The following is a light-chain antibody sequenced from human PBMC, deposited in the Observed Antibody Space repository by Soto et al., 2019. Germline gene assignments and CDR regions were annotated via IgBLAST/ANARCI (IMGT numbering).Light chain of an antibody. Sequence: EIVMTQSPATLSVSPRARAKLCWRASQSVSSNLAWYQQKPGQAPRLLIYGASTRATGIPARFSGSGSGTEFTLTICSLQPEDFATYYCLQDYNYPRTFGQGAKVDI. J-gene: IGKJ1*01. CDR3: LQDYNYPRT. CDR2: GAS. V-gene: IGKV3-15*01. CDR1: QSVSSN.